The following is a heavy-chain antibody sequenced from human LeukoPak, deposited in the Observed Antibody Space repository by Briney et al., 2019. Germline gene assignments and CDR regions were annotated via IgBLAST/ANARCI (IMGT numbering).Heavy chain of an antibody. V-gene: IGHV4-34*01. Sequence: SETLSLTCAVYGGSFSGYYWSWIRQPPGKGLEWIGEINHSGSTNYNPSLKSRVTISVDTSKNQFSLKLSSVTAADTAVYYCARGRRLFGIVVVTATRGYNWFDPWGQGTLVTVSS. J-gene: IGHJ5*02. D-gene: IGHD2-21*02. CDR3: ARGRRLFGIVVVTATRGYNWFDP. CDR2: INHSGST. CDR1: GGSFSGYY.